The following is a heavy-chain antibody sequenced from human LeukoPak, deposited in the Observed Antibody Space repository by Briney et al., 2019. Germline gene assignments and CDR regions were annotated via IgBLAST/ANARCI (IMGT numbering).Heavy chain of an antibody. D-gene: IGHD2-2*01. Sequence: PGGSLRLSCAASGFSFSSSWMSWVRQAPGKGLEWVANINEDGSKKYIVDSVRGRFTISRDNAGNSLVLHMNTLRADDTAVYYCARSIGCRGAGCDGVYYFDFWGQGTLVPVSS. V-gene: IGHV3-7*01. CDR2: INEDGSKK. J-gene: IGHJ4*02. CDR1: GFSFSSSW. CDR3: ARSIGCRGAGCDGVYYFDF.